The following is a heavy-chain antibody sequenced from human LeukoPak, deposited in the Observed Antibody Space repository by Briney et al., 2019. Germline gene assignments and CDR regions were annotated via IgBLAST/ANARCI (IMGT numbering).Heavy chain of an antibody. V-gene: IGHV4-59*12. CDR2: IYYSGST. Sequence: PSETLSLTCTVSGGSIRSYYWSWIRQPPGKGLEWIAYIYYSGSTNYNPSLKSRVTISVDTSKNQFSLNLSSVTAADTAVYYCARFSSIAAAFDYWGLGTLVTVSS. CDR3: ARFSSIAAAFDY. J-gene: IGHJ4*02. CDR1: GGSIRSYY. D-gene: IGHD6-13*01.